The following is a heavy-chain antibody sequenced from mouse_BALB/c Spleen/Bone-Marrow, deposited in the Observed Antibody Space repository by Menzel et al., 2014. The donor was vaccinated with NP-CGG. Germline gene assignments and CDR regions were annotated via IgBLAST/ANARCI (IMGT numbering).Heavy chain of an antibody. J-gene: IGHJ2*01. CDR1: GFTFTDYY. V-gene: IGHV7-3*02. Sequence: DVHLVESGGGLVQPGGSLRLSCATSGFTFTDYYMNWVRQPPGKALEWLGFLRNKANGYTTEYSASVKGRFTISRDNSQNILYLQMNTLRAEDSATYYCARDKGRVFFDYWGQGTTLTVSS. CDR2: LRNKANGYTT. CDR3: ARDKGRVFFDY.